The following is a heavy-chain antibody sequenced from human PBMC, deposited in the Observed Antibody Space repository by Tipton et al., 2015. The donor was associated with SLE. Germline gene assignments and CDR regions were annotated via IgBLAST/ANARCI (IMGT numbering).Heavy chain of an antibody. J-gene: IGHJ4*02. V-gene: IGHV3-20*04. CDR1: GFTFDDYG. Sequence: QLVQSGGRVVRPGGSLRLSCAASGFTFDDYGMSWVRQAPGKGLEWVSGINYNGGSTGYGDSVKGRFTISRDNAKNSLYLQMNSMRAEDTALYYCARQRRDDYNFWSGYYTPFDYWGQGTLVTVSS. D-gene: IGHD3-3*01. CDR2: INYNGGST. CDR3: ARQRRDDYNFWSGYYTPFDY.